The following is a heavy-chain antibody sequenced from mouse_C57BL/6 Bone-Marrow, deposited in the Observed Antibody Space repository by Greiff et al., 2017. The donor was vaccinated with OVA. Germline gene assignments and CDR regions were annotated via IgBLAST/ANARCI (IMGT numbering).Heavy chain of an antibody. D-gene: IGHD3-2*02. CDR3: ARQAQATGLVAY. Sequence: EVKLVESGGGLVKPGGSLKLSCAASGFTFSSYTMSWVRQTPEKRLEWVATISGGGGNTYYPDSVKGRFTISRDNAKNTLYLQMSSLRSEDTALYYCARQAQATGLVAYWGQGTLVTVSA. J-gene: IGHJ3*01. CDR1: GFTFSSYT. CDR2: ISGGGGNT. V-gene: IGHV5-9*01.